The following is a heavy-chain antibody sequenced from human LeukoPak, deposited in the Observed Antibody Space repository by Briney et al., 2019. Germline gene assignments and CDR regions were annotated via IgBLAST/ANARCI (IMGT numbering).Heavy chain of an antibody. J-gene: IGHJ4*02. CDR3: AKETTLLRDFDWVNSLIDY. CDR2: ISGSGGST. D-gene: IGHD3-9*01. Sequence: GGSLRLSCAASGFTFSSYAMSWVRQAPGKGLEWVSAISGSGGSTYYADSVKGRFTISRDNSKNTLYLQMNSLRAEDTAVYYCAKETTLLRDFDWVNSLIDYWGQGTLVTVSS. V-gene: IGHV3-23*01. CDR1: GFTFSSYA.